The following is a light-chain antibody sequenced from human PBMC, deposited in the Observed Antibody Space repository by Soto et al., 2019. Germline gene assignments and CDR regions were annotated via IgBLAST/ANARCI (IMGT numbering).Light chain of an antibody. CDR3: CSYVGSRFVV. Sequence: QSSLTQPASVSGSPGQSITISCSGTSNDIGNYDRVSWYQQHPGKVPKLIIYEVTKRPSGVSSRFTGSKSANTASLTISGLQADDEADYYCCSYVGSRFVVFGGGTKLTVL. CDR2: EVT. CDR1: SNDIGNYDR. V-gene: IGLV2-23*02. J-gene: IGLJ2*01.